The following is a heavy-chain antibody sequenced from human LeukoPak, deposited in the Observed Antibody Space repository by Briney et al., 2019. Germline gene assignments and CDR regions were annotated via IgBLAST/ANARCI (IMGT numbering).Heavy chain of an antibody. CDR2: INHSGST. V-gene: IGHV4-34*01. D-gene: IGHD5-18*01. Sequence: SETLSLTCAVYGGSFSGYYWSWIRQPPGKGLEWIGEINHSGSTNYSPSLKSRVTISVDTSKNQFSLKLSSVTAADTAVYYCAGAASDTAMVPFDYWGQGTLVTVSS. J-gene: IGHJ4*02. CDR1: GGSFSGYY. CDR3: AGAASDTAMVPFDY.